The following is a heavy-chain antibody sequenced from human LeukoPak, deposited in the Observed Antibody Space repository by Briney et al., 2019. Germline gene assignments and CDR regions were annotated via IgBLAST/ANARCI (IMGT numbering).Heavy chain of an antibody. CDR1: GFSFSSYA. CDR2: IGACVPGT. CDR3: AKGKINHDGAFDF. J-gene: IGHJ3*01. D-gene: IGHD1-14*01. V-gene: IGHV3-23*01. Sequence: GGSLRLSCAASGFSFSSYAMSWVRQAPGRGLEWVSSIGACVPGTSYADSLKGRVTISRDNSKKTVYLQMNSLRVEDTAVYYCAKGKINHDGAFDFWGQGTMVTVSS.